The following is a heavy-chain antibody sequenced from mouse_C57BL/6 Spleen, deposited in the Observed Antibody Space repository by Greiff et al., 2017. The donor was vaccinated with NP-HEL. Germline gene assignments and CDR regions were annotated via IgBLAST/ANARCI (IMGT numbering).Heavy chain of an antibody. J-gene: IGHJ3*01. Sequence: VQLQQSGAELMKPGASVKLSCKATGYTFTGYWIEWVKQRPGQGLEWIGEIFPGGGSTNYNEKFKGKATFTADTSSTTAYMQLSSLTTEDAAVYYCARRGTCPWFAYWGQGTPVTVSA. D-gene: IGHD2-14*01. V-gene: IGHV1-9*01. CDR2: IFPGGGST. CDR3: ARRGTCPWFAY. CDR1: GYTFTGYW.